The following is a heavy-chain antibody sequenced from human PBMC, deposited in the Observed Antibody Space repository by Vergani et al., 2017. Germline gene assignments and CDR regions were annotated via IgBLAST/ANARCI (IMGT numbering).Heavy chain of an antibody. CDR1: GGSISSYY. V-gene: IGHV4-59*01. Sequence: QVQLQESGPGLVKPSETLSLTCTVSGGSISSYYWSWIRQPPGKGLEWIGCFYYSGSINYNPSLKSRVTISVDTSKNQFSLKLSSVTSADTAVYYCAREQNWFDPWGQGTLVTVSS. J-gene: IGHJ5*02. CDR2: FYYSGSI. CDR3: AREQNWFDP.